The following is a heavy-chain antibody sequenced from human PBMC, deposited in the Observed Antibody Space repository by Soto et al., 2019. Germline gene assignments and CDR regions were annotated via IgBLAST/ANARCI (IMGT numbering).Heavy chain of an antibody. CDR3: ARSGSYDGSGYYYDS. CDR2: IYYNGIT. D-gene: IGHD3-22*01. V-gene: IGHV4-31*03. Sequence: QVQLQESGPGLVKPSQTLSLTCTVSGASISSGGYYWSWIRQRPGKGLEWIGYIYYNGITYYNPSLKSRVTYSVDTSENQVYLRLSSVTAADTAVHYCARSGSYDGSGYYYDSWGQGTLVTVSS. J-gene: IGHJ4*02. CDR1: GASISSGGYY.